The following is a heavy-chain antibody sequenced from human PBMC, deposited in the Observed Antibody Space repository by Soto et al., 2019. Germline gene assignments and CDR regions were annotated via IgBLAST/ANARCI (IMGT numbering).Heavy chain of an antibody. D-gene: IGHD2-15*01. Sequence: GGSLRLSCVGSGFTFGNYAMSWVRQAPGKGLEWVSSITGIDGRTYYADSVKGRFTISRDNPKNTLYLQMNNLRAEDTAMFYCAKDRGPYCSGGICYPPSWFDPWGQGTQVTVSS. J-gene: IGHJ5*02. V-gene: IGHV3-23*01. CDR1: GFTFGNYA. CDR2: ITGIDGRT. CDR3: AKDRGPYCSGGICYPPSWFDP.